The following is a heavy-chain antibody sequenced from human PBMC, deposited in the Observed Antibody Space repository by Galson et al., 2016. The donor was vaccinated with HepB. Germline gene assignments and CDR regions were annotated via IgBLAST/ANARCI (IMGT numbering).Heavy chain of an antibody. CDR1: GFTFDKYG. Sequence: SLRLSCAASGFTFDKYGMTWFRQAPGKGLEWVSTICGRCGDMDYADSVKGRFTISRDDSKNTLYLHMISLRVEDTAIYYCAIDPSQWHDLLFGNWAQGTLVTVSA. D-gene: IGHD6-19*01. J-gene: IGHJ4*02. V-gene: IGHV3-23*01. CDR3: AIDPSQWHDLLFGN. CDR2: ICGRCGDM.